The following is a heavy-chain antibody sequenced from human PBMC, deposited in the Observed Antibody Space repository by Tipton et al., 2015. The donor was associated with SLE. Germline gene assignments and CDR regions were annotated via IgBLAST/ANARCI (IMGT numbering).Heavy chain of an antibody. CDR2: IRYDGSNK. D-gene: IGHD3-22*01. CDR3: AKDQSMIVVVSYFDY. V-gene: IGHV3-30*02. Sequence: SLRLSCAASGFTFSSYGRHWVRQAPGKGLEWVAFIRYDGSNKYYADSEKGRFTISRDNSKNTPYLQMNSLRAEDTAVYYCAKDQSMIVVVSYFDYWGQGTLVTVSS. CDR1: GFTFSSYG. J-gene: IGHJ4*02.